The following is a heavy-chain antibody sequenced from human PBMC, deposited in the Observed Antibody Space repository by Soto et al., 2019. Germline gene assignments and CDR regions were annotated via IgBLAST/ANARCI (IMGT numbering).Heavy chain of an antibody. D-gene: IGHD6-19*01. Sequence: PGGSLRLSCSASGFTFNSYAMHWVRQAPGKGLEFVSAISSYGADTYYADSVKGRFAISRDNSKNTLYLQMSSLRAEDTALYYCVKEGYMRSEWYGQFDYWGQGALVTVSS. J-gene: IGHJ4*02. CDR1: GFTFNSYA. V-gene: IGHV3-64D*06. CDR3: VKEGYMRSEWYGQFDY. CDR2: ISSYGADT.